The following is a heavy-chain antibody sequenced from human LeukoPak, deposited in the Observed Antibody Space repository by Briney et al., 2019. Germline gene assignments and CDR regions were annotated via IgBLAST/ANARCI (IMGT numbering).Heavy chain of an antibody. CDR2: INHSGSS. CDR3: ARIVGATTVAFDC. CDR1: ARSFSGYY. Sequence: PQSLSLTCVVDARSFSGYYWSWNSHPPGNVLEWIREINHSGSSDYNLSVKSRVTISVDTTKTQFSLKLSSVTAADAAVYYCARIVGATTVAFDCWGQGTLVTVSS. D-gene: IGHD1-26*01. J-gene: IGHJ4*02. V-gene: IGHV4-34*01.